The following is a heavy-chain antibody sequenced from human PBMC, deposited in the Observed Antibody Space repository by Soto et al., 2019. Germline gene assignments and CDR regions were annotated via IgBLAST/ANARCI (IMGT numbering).Heavy chain of an antibody. J-gene: IGHJ5*02. CDR3: ARGSKGSSWYAYWFDP. CDR1: GYTFTSYD. V-gene: IGHV1-8*01. D-gene: IGHD6-13*01. CDR2: MNPNSGNT. Sequence: ASVKVSCKASGYTFTSYDINWVRQATGQGLEWMGWMNPNSGNTGYAQKLQGRVTMTRNTSISTAYMELSSLRSEDTAVYYCARGSKGSSWYAYWFDPWGQGTLVTVSS.